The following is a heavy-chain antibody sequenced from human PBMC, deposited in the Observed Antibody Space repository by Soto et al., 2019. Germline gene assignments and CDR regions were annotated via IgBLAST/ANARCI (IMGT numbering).Heavy chain of an antibody. Sequence: QVQLVQSGAEVKKPGSSVKVSCKASGGTFSSYAISWVRQAPGQGLEWMGGIIPIFGTANYAQKFQGRVTITADESASTAYMELSSLRSEDTSVYYCARGRDCSGGSCYWSFDYWGQGTLVTVSS. CDR3: ARGRDCSGGSCYWSFDY. J-gene: IGHJ4*02. CDR2: IIPIFGTA. D-gene: IGHD2-15*01. V-gene: IGHV1-69*12. CDR1: GGTFSSYA.